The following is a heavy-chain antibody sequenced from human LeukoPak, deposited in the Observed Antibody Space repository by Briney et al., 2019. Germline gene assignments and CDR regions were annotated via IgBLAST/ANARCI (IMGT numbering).Heavy chain of an antibody. CDR1: GGSISSYY. V-gene: IGHV4-59*01. CDR3: ARVRLITMGAFDI. Sequence: SETLSLTCTVSGGSISSYYWSWIRQPPGKGLEWIGYIYYSGSTNYNPSLKSRVTISVDTSKNQFSLKLSSVTAADTAVYYCARVRLITMGAFDIWGQGTMVTVSS. J-gene: IGHJ3*02. CDR2: IYYSGST. D-gene: IGHD3-10*01.